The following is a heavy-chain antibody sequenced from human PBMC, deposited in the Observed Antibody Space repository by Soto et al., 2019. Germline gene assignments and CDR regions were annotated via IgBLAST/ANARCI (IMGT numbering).Heavy chain of an antibody. J-gene: IGHJ4*02. CDR1: GDSVSSNSAA. CDR3: GRGWEAYNSSLDY. D-gene: IGHD6-13*01. Sequence: QVQLQQSGPGLVKPSQTLSLTCAISGDSVSSNSAAWNWIRQSPSIGLEWLGRAYYRSKWYNDYAVSVKSRIRINPATSKNQFSLQLNSVTPEDTAVYYCGRGWEAYNSSLDYWGQGTRVTVSS. CDR2: AYYRSKWYN. V-gene: IGHV6-1*01.